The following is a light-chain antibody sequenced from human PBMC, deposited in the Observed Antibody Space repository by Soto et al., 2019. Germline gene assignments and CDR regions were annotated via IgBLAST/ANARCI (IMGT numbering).Light chain of an antibody. V-gene: IGKV1-5*03. J-gene: IGKJ1*01. Sequence: DIQMTQSPSTLSASVGDRVTITCRASQNIISWLAWYQQKPGKAPKLLIYKASSLESGVPSRFSGSGSGTEFTLTSSSLQPDDIANYHCQQYNIYWTFGQGTKLEIK. CDR2: KAS. CDR3: QQYNIYWT. CDR1: QNIISW.